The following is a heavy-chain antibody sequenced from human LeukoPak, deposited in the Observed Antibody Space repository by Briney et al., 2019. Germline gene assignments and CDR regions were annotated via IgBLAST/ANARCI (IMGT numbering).Heavy chain of an antibody. D-gene: IGHD3-3*01. J-gene: IGHJ4*02. CDR3: ARHGYYDFWSGYPNGYYFDY. CDR2: ISDIGSI. V-gene: IGHV4-59*08. CDR1: GGSIRSYY. Sequence: SETLSLTCTVSGGSIRSYYWSWIRQPPGKGLEWIAYISDIGSINYNPSLKSRVTISLDTSKNQFSLKLSSVTAADTAVYYCARHGYYDFWSGYPNGYYFDYWGQGTLVTVSS.